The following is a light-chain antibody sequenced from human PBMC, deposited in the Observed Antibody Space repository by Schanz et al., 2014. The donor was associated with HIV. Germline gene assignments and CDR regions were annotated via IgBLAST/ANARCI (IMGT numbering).Light chain of an antibody. CDR3: AGWDDSLKGWV. J-gene: IGLJ3*02. CDR1: SSNIGKNA. Sequence: QSVLTQPPSVSEAPRQRVTISCSGSSSNIGKNAVNWYQQLPGKTPKLLIYYDDLLPPGVSDRFSGSKSGTSASLAISGLQSEDEADYYCAGWDDSLKGWVFGGGTKLTVL. CDR2: YDD. V-gene: IGLV1-36*01.